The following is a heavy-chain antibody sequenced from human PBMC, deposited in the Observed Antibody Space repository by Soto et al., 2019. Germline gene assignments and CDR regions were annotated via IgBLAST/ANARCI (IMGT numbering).Heavy chain of an antibody. CDR3: AKDYHWVIAAAGTSPPYYFDY. D-gene: IGHD6-13*01. J-gene: IGHJ4*02. CDR1: GFTFSSYA. Sequence: PGGSLRLSCAASGFTFSSYAMSWVRQAPGKGLEWVSAISGSGGSTYYADSVKGRFTISRDNSKNTLYLQMNSLRAEDTAVYYCAKDYHWVIAAAGTSPPYYFDYWGQGTLVTVSS. CDR2: ISGSGGST. V-gene: IGHV3-23*01.